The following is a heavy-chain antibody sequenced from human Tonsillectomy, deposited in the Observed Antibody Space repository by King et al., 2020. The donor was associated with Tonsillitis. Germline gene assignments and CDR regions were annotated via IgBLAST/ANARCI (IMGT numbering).Heavy chain of an antibody. V-gene: IGHV4-4*07. J-gene: IGHJ4*02. D-gene: IGHD3-22*01. Sequence: QLQESGPGLVKPSETLSLTCTVPAGSISSYYWSWIQQPAGKGLEWIVRIYTSGSTNYNPSLKSRVTMSVATSKNQFSLKLSSVTAADTAVYYCARALAYDNKAFDYWGQGTLVTVSS. CDR3: ARALAYDNKAFDY. CDR2: IYTSGST. CDR1: AGSISSYY.